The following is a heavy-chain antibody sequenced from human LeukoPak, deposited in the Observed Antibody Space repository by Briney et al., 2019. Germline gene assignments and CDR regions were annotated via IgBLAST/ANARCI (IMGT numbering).Heavy chain of an antibody. CDR1: GFTFSSYS. Sequence: GGSLRLSCAASGFTFSSYSMNWVRQAPGKGLEGVSSISSSNSYIYYADSVKGRFTISRDNAKNSLYLQMNSLRAEDTAVYYCARTTYYYDSSGYRYWGQGTLVTVSS. J-gene: IGHJ4*02. CDR2: ISSSNSYI. V-gene: IGHV3-21*01. CDR3: ARTTYYYDSSGYRY. D-gene: IGHD3-22*01.